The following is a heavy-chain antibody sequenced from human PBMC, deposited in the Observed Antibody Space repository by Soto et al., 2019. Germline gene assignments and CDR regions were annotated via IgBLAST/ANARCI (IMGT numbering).Heavy chain of an antibody. J-gene: IGHJ1*01. D-gene: IGHD3-16*01. CDR3: VTDRLV. Sequence: EVELVESGGGLVKPWGSLRLSCAASGFDFTNAWMNWVRQAPGKGLEWIGRIKSQTDGGTADYTTPVKGRFIISRDDSENVLYLQMNSLQTEDTAVYYCVTDRLVWGQGTLVTVFS. V-gene: IGHV3-15*01. CDR2: IKSQTDGGTA. CDR1: GFDFTNAW.